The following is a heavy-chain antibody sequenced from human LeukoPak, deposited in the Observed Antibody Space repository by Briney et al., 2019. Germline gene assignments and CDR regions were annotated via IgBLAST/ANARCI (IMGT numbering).Heavy chain of an antibody. CDR1: GFTFSNYG. CDR3: AKDWANGDYIDY. J-gene: IGHJ4*02. V-gene: IGHV3-30*18. D-gene: IGHD4-17*01. CDR2: ISYDGSNQ. Sequence: GGSLRLSCAASGFTFSNYGIHWVRQAPGKGLEWVAVISYDGSNQFYADSVKGRFTISRDNSKNTLYLQMNSLRAEDTAVYYCAKDWANGDYIDYWGQGTLVTVSS.